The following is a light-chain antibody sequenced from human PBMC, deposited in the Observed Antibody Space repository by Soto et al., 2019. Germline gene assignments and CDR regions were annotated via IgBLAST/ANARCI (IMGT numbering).Light chain of an antibody. CDR3: QQYNSYSGT. Sequence: DIQMTQSPSTLSASVGDRVTVTCRASQSINGWLAWYQQKPGKAPKLLIYDASSLESGVPSRFSGSGSGTEFTLTISSLQPDDFATYYCQQYNSYSGTFGGGTKVDIK. J-gene: IGKJ4*01. CDR2: DAS. V-gene: IGKV1-5*01. CDR1: QSINGW.